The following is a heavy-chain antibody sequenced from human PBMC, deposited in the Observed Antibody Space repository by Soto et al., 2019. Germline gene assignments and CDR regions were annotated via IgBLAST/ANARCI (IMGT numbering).Heavy chain of an antibody. D-gene: IGHD4-4*01. CDR1: GFTVGTNY. J-gene: IGHJ6*03. CDR2: IYAAGHT. Sequence: EVRLVESGGGLVQPGESLRLSCEASGFTVGTNYISWVRQSPGKGLEWVSVIYAAGHTYYPDSVKGRFTISRDKSLNTVSVQMSSLRVDDAAVYYCARAIVTPGTYYIDVWGKGTTVTVSS. CDR3: ARAIVTPGTYYIDV. V-gene: IGHV3-66*01.